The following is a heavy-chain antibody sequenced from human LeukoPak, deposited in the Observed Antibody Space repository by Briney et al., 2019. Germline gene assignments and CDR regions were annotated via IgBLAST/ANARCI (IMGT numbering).Heavy chain of an antibody. CDR2: ISAGNGYT. D-gene: IGHD1-26*01. CDR1: GYTFTSYA. J-gene: IGHJ4*02. CDR3: ARDSGSGNNDY. V-gene: IGHV1-3*01. Sequence: GASVKVSCTASGYTFTSYAIHWVRQAPGQRLEWMGWISAGNGYTKYSQNFQGRVTFISNTSATTAFMELSSLRSEDAAVYYCARDSGSGNNDYWGQGTLVTVSS.